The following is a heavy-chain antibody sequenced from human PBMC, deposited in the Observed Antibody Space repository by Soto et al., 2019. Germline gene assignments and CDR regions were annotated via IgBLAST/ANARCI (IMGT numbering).Heavy chain of an antibody. CDR3: ARDTFSGDSSGPHY. Sequence: PGESLKISCKGSGYSFSRYWIAWGRQTPGKGLEWMGLIYPGDSDTRYSPSFQGQVTISADKSITTAYLQWSSLKASDTAIYYCARDTFSGDSSGPHYWGQGTLVTVSS. V-gene: IGHV5-51*01. CDR1: GYSFSRYW. D-gene: IGHD3-22*01. CDR2: IYPGDSDT. J-gene: IGHJ4*02.